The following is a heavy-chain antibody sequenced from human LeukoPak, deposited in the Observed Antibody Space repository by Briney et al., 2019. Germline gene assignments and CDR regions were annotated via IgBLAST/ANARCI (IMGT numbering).Heavy chain of an antibody. Sequence: GGSLRLSCAASGFTFSSYEMNWVRQAPGKGLEWVANIKQDGSEKYYVDSVKGRFTISRDNAKNSLYLQMNSLRAEDTAVYYCARGSLGYCSSTSCYEGENFDYWGQGTLVTVSS. CDR3: ARGSLGYCSSTSCYEGENFDY. CDR2: IKQDGSEK. D-gene: IGHD2-2*01. V-gene: IGHV3-7*04. J-gene: IGHJ4*02. CDR1: GFTFSSYE.